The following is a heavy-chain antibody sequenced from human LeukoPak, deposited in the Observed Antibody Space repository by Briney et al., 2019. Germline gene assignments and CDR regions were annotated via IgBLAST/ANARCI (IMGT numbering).Heavy chain of an antibody. CDR2: INPSGGST. D-gene: IGHD6-13*01. V-gene: IGHV1-46*01. J-gene: IGHJ4*02. CDR1: GYTFTSYY. CDR3: ARGMAAAGLDY. Sequence: ASVKVPCKASGYTFTSYYMHWVRQAPGQGLEWMGIINPSGGSTSYAQKFQGRVTMTRDMSTSTVYMELSSLRSEDTAVYYCARGMAAAGLDYWGQGTLVTVSS.